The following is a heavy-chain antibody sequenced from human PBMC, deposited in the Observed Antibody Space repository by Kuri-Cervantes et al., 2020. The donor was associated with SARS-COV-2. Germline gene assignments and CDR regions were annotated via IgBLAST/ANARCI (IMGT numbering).Heavy chain of an antibody. V-gene: IGHV4-59*01. CDR2: IYYSGST. Sequence: SQTLSLTCAVYGGSFSGYYWSWIRQPPGKGLEWIGYIYYSGSTNYNPSLKSRVTISVDTSKNQFSLKLSSVTAADTAVYYCARVMSTSSIAARPRPYYFDYWGQGTLVTVSS. D-gene: IGHD6-6*01. CDR1: GGSFSGYY. J-gene: IGHJ4*02. CDR3: ARVMSTSSIAARPRPYYFDY.